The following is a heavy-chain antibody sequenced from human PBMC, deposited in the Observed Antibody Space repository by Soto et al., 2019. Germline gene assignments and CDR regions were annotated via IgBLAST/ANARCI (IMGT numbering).Heavy chain of an antibody. CDR3: ARDSTHYYGSVSYYPNYYYYYGKDV. V-gene: IGHV4-59*01. CDR1: GGSISSYY. CDR2: IYYSGST. Sequence: PSETLSLTCTVSGGSISSYYWSWIRQPPGKGLEWIGYIYYSGSTNYNPSLKSRVTISVDTSKNQFSLKLSSVTAADTAVYYCARDSTHYYGSVSYYPNYYYYYGKDVWGQGTTVTVSS. J-gene: IGHJ6*02. D-gene: IGHD3-10*01.